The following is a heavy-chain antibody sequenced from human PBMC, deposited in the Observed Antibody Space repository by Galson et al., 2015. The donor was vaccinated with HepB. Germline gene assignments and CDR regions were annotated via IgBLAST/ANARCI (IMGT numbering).Heavy chain of an antibody. CDR3: AKDGMVPFGGVIAYLSWFDT. Sequence: SVKVSCKASGYTFTTYGINWLRQAPGQGLEWMGWISTSNSNTNYAQKFRGRVTLTTDTATTTVYMELRSLRSDDTAMYYCAKDGMVPFGGVIAYLSWFDTWGQGTLVTVSS. D-gene: IGHD3-16*02. CDR1: GYTFTTYG. J-gene: IGHJ5*02. V-gene: IGHV1-18*04. CDR2: ISTSNSNT.